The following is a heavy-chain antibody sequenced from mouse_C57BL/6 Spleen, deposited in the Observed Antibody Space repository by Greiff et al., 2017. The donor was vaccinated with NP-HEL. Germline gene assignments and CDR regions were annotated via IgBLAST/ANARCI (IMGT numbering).Heavy chain of an antibody. J-gene: IGHJ4*01. CDR1: GYTFTDYY. CDR2: IYPGSGNT. CDR3: AREWYYAMDY. V-gene: IGHV1-76*01. D-gene: IGHD1-3*01. Sequence: QVQLQQSGAELVRPGASVKLSCKASGYTFTDYYINWVKQRPGQGLEWIARIYPGSGNTYYNEKFKGKATLTAEKSSSTAYMQLSSLTSEDSAVYFCAREWYYAMDYWGQGTSVTVSS.